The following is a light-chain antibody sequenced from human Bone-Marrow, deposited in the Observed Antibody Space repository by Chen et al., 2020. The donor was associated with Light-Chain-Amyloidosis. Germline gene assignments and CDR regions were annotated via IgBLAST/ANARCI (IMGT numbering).Light chain of an antibody. J-gene: IGLJ3*02. CDR1: TIGSTS. V-gene: IGLV3-21*02. CDR2: DAS. Sequence: SYLLTQPSSVSVSPGQPATLSCGGNTIGSTSVHWYQQTPGQAPLLVVYDASDRPSGIPGRLSGSNSGNTATLTISRVEAGDEADYYCQVWDRSSDRPVFGGGTKLTVL. CDR3: QVWDRSSDRPV.